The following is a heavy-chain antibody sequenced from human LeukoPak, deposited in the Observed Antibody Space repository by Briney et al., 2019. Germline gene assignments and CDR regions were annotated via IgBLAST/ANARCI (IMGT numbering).Heavy chain of an antibody. J-gene: IGHJ4*02. V-gene: IGHV3-15*01. Sequence: GGSLRLSCAASGFTFSNAWMTWVRQAPGKGLEWVGRIKSKTDDETTDYAAPVKGRFTISRDDSKDTWYLQMNSLKTEDTAVYYCITHKSGYKVMAPFDYWGKGTLVTVSS. CDR1: GFTFSNAW. CDR2: IKSKTDDETT. D-gene: IGHD3-10*01. CDR3: ITHKSGYKVMAPFDY.